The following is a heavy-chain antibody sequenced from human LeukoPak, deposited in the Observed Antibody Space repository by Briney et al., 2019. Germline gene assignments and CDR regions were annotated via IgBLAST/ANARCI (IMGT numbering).Heavy chain of an antibody. CDR2: FDYGGST. J-gene: IGHJ4*02. CDR1: GGSISRSSDS. V-gene: IGHV4-39*01. D-gene: IGHD3-9*01. Sequence: SETLSLLCSDSGGSISRSSDSWGRIRQPPGKGLEWIGSFDYGGSTYYNPSLKSRVTISVDTSKTQFSLKLSSVTAAGTAVYYCASRINYEIFSGYFSKFHYWGEGTLVTVSS. CDR3: ASRINYEIFSGYFSKFHY.